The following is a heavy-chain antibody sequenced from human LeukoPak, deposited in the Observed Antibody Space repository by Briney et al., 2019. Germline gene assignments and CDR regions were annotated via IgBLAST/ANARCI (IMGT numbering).Heavy chain of an antibody. J-gene: IGHJ3*02. Sequence: ASVRVSCKASGYTFTSYGISWVRQAPGQGLDWMGWISAYNGNTNYPQKLQGRVTMTTDTSTSTAYMELRSLRSDDTAVYYCARGLTYYYGSGSYHDAFGIGGQGTMLTVPS. CDR3: ARGLTYYYGSGSYHDAFGI. V-gene: IGHV1-18*01. D-gene: IGHD3-10*01. CDR2: ISAYNGNT. CDR1: GYTFTSYG.